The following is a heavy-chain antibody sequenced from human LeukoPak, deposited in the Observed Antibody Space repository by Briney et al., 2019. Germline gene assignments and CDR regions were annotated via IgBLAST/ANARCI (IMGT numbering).Heavy chain of an antibody. CDR3: ARGSVTMIS. V-gene: IGHV4-38-2*02. CDR1: EFSLPTAGG. CDR2: INHSGTT. J-gene: IGHJ5*02. D-gene: IGHD3-22*01. Sequence: ESGPTLVKPTQTLTLTCTFSEFSLPTAGGGVGWIRQPPGKGLEWIGEINHSGTTNYNPSVKSRVTMSVDTSKSQFSLNLSSVTAADTAVYYCARGSVTMISWGQGTLVTVSS.